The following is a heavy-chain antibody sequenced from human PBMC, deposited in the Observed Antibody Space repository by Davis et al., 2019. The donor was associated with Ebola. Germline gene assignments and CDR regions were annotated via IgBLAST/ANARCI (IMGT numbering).Heavy chain of an antibody. CDR3: WKDPNWESGH. D-gene: IGHD7-27*01. Sequence: SLKISCAASGFTFEDYAMHWVRQAPGEGLEWVSGISWNSGNVDSADSVKGRFPISRDNSKDTLHLQMNDLRADDTATYYCWKDPNWESGHWGQGTVVTVSS. CDR1: GFTFEDYA. V-gene: IGHV3-9*01. CDR2: ISWNSGNV. J-gene: IGHJ4*02.